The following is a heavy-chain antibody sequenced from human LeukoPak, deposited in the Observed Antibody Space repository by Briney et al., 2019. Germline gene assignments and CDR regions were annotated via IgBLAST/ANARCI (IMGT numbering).Heavy chain of an antibody. CDR1: GFTFSNYG. CDR2: ITGIVNST. Sequence: GGSLRLSCAASGFTFSNYGMSWVRQAPGKGLEWVSTITGIVNSTFYADSVKGRFTISRDHSKNTLYLQMNSLRAEDTAVYYCARGSSWSYDYWGRGTLVTVSS. V-gene: IGHV3-23*01. J-gene: IGHJ4*02. D-gene: IGHD6-13*01. CDR3: ARGSSWSYDY.